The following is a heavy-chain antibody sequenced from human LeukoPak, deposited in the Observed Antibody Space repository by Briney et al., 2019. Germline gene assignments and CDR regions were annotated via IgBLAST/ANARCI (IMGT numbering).Heavy chain of an antibody. Sequence: PGGSLRLSCAASGFTVSTYDMHWVRQAPGEGPEWIAYFGISGTIYYADSVRGRFTISRDSAKNPLHLEMNSLRVDDTAIYYCAGYGFYPYWGQGTPVTVSS. CDR2: FGISGTI. CDR3: AGYGFYPY. D-gene: IGHD5-18*01. CDR1: GFTVSTYD. V-gene: IGHV3-48*01. J-gene: IGHJ4*02.